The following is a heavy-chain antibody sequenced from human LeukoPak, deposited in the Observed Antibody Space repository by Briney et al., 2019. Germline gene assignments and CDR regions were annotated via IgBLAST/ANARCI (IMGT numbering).Heavy chain of an antibody. CDR2: IYYSGST. D-gene: IGHD3-22*01. Sequence: KPSETLSLTCTVSGGSISSSSCYWGWIRQPPGKGLEWIGSIYYSGSTYYNPSLKSRVTISVDTSKNQFSLKLSSVTAADTAAYYCARQYYYDSSGYYPFDYWGQGTLVTVSS. V-gene: IGHV4-39*01. CDR1: GGSISSSSCY. CDR3: ARQYYYDSSGYYPFDY. J-gene: IGHJ4*02.